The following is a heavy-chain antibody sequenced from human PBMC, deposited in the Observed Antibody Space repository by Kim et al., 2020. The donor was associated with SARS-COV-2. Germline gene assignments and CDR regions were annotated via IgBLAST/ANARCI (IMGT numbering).Heavy chain of an antibody. Sequence: LKSRVTISVDKSKNQFSLKLSSVTAADTAVYYCARDQAAPVDYYYYGMDVWGQGTTVTVSS. D-gene: IGHD6-6*01. CDR3: ARDQAAPVDYYYYGMDV. V-gene: IGHV4-4*02. J-gene: IGHJ6*02.